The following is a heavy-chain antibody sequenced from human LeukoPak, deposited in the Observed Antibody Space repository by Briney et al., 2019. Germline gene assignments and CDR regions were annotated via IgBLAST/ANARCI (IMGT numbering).Heavy chain of an antibody. CDR1: GFTFSNYD. V-gene: IGHV3-13*01. D-gene: IGHD3-22*01. Sequence: GGSLRLSCAASGFTFSNYDMHWVRQATGKGLEWVSGIGSAGDTYYPGSVKGRFSISREDAKNSLYLQMNSLRAGDTAVYYCARGNPFYYDSSGYYYALPLYYGMDVWGQGTTVTVSS. J-gene: IGHJ6*02. CDR3: ARGNPFYYDSSGYYYALPLYYGMDV. CDR2: IGSAGDT.